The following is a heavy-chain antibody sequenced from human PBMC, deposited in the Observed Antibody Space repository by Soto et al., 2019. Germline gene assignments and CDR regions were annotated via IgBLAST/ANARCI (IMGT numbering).Heavy chain of an antibody. D-gene: IGHD2-15*01. Sequence: QVQLVESGGGLVKSGGSLRLSCATSGFTFSDHYMSWIRQAPGKGLEFISYISPGGRYTNYGDSVKGRFTISRDNAKNSLFLQVNTLRDEDTAVYYCSRGGRGGVFDHWGQGTSVTVSS. V-gene: IGHV3-11*05. CDR2: ISPGGRYT. CDR1: GFTFSDHY. J-gene: IGHJ4*02. CDR3: SRGGRGGVFDH.